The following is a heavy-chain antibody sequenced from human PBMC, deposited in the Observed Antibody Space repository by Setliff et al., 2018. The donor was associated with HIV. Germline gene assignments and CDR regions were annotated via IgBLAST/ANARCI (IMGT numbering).Heavy chain of an antibody. J-gene: IGHJ4*02. CDR2: ITPNSGGT. D-gene: IGHD3-3*01. CDR3: AGVSSQFSEWRKDYFEY. Sequence: ASVKVSCKASGHSLTDFYIHWVRQAPGQGLEWMGWITPNSGGTEYAGKFQGRVTLTRDTSINTAYMEVTRLTSDDTAVYYCAGVSSQFSEWRKDYFEYWGRGSLVTVSS. CDR1: GHSLTDFY. V-gene: IGHV1-2*02.